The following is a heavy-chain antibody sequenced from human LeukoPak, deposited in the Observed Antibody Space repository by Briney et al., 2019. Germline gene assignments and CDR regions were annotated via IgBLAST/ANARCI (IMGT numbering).Heavy chain of an antibody. J-gene: IGHJ6*02. D-gene: IGHD3-9*01. V-gene: IGHV4-59*01. Sequence: SETLSLTCTVSGGSISSYYWSWIRQPPGKGLEGMGYIYYSGSTNYNPSLKSRVTISVDTSKNQFSLKLSSVTAADTAVYYCAREQAGYYPHYYYYGMDVWGQGTTVTVSS. CDR1: GGSISSYY. CDR2: IYYSGST. CDR3: AREQAGYYPHYYYYGMDV.